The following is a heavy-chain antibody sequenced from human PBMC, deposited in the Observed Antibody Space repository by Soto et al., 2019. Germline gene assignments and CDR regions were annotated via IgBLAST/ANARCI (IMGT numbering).Heavy chain of an antibody. Sequence: QVQLQESGPGLVKPSETLSLTCSVSGGSVSSGSYYWSWIRQPPGKGLEWIGYIYYTGATNYNPSLKSRVSISADTSKNIFSLELTSVTAADTAFYYCARSDVAVDYWGQGTLVTVSS. J-gene: IGHJ4*02. CDR3: ARSDVAVDY. CDR2: IYYTGAT. D-gene: IGHD2-21*01. CDR1: GGSVSSGSYY. V-gene: IGHV4-61*03.